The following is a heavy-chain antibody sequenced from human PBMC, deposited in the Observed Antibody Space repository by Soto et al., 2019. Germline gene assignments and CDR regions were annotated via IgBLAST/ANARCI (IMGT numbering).Heavy chain of an antibody. J-gene: IGHJ4*02. CDR3: ASGIQVWLRRINTGYSG. Sequence: QVQLVQSGAEVKKPESSVKVSCKAPGGTFSTYAISWVRQAPGQGLEWMGGSIPMFGTANYAQRFQDRVTITADESTNTVYMELSSLRSEDTAVYFCASGIQVWLRRINTGYSGWGQGTLVTVSS. CDR1: GGTFSTYA. D-gene: IGHD5-12*01. V-gene: IGHV1-69*12. CDR2: SIPMFGTA.